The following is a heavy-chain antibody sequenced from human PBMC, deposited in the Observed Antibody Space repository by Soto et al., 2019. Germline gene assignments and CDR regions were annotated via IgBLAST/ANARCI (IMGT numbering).Heavy chain of an antibody. CDR1: GGSISSGGYY. CDR2: IYYSGIT. Sequence: PSETLSLTCTVSGGSISSGGYYWTWIRQHPGKGLEWIGDIYYSGITNYNPSLKSRVTISVDTSKNQFSLKLSSMTAADTAVYYCARGYGRNFDYWGQGTLVTVSS. J-gene: IGHJ4*02. CDR3: ARGYGRNFDY. D-gene: IGHD5-18*01. V-gene: IGHV4-31*03.